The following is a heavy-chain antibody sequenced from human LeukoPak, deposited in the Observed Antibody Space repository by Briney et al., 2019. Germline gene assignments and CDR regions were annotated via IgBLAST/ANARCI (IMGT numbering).Heavy chain of an antibody. CDR3: ARAPSLTHFDY. CDR2: IYYSGTT. J-gene: IGHJ4*02. CDR1: GGSISSSDYY. D-gene: IGHD1-14*01. V-gene: IGHV4-39*01. Sequence: SETLSLTCTVSGGSISSSDYYWGWIRQPPGKGLEWIASIYYSGTTHYNPSHQSRVTMSVDTSKNQFSLKLSSVTAADTAVYYCARAPSLTHFDYWGQGTLVTVSS.